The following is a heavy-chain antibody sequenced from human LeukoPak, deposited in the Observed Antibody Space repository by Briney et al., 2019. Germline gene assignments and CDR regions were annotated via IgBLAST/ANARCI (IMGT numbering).Heavy chain of an antibody. V-gene: IGHV3-74*01. Sequence: GGSLRLSCAASGFTFSSYWMHWVRQAPGKGLVWVSRINSDGSSTSYADSVKGRFTISRDNAKNTLYLQMNSLRAEDTAVYYCARAWGSGVGDYWGQGTLVTVSS. D-gene: IGHD3-16*01. CDR2: INSDGSST. CDR1: GFTFSSYW. J-gene: IGHJ4*02. CDR3: ARAWGSGVGDY.